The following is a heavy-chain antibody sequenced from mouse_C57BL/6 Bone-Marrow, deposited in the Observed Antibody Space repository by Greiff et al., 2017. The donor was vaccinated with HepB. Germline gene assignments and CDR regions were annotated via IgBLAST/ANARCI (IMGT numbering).Heavy chain of an antibody. J-gene: IGHJ1*03. CDR3: AGRAYCDYAYWYFDV. D-gene: IGHD2-4*01. Sequence: VQLQQSGPVLVKPGPSVKISCKASGFTFTDYYMHWVKQSHGKSLEWIGLVYPYNGGTSYNQKFKGKATLTVDTSSSTAYMELNSLTSEDSAVYYCAGRAYCDYAYWYFDVWGTGTTVTVSS. CDR2: VYPYNGGT. CDR1: GFTFTDYY. V-gene: IGHV1-36*01.